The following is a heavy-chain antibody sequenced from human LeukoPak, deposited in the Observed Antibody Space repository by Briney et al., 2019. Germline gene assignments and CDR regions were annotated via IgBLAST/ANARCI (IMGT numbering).Heavy chain of an antibody. V-gene: IGHV1-2*02. CDR3: ARDYYDSSGYYYP. Sequence: GASVKVSCKASGYTFTGYYMHWVRQAPGQGLELMGWINPNSGGTNYAQKFQGRVTMTRDTSISTAYMELSRLRSDDTAVYYCARDYYDSSGYYYPWGQGTLVTVSS. CDR1: GYTFTGYY. CDR2: INPNSGGT. D-gene: IGHD3-22*01. J-gene: IGHJ5*02.